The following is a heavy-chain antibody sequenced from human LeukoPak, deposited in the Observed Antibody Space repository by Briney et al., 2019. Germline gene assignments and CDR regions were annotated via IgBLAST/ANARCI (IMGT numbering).Heavy chain of an antibody. CDR1: GFTFSAYG. D-gene: IGHD1-1*01. Sequence: PGGSLRLSCAASGFTFSAYGMNWVRQAPGKGLKWLSYISSSSTTKYHADSVKGRFTISRDNTKNSLYLQMNSLRAEDTGVYYCARWNLESDYWGQGTLVTVSS. CDR2: ISSSSTTK. V-gene: IGHV3-48*04. CDR3: ARWNLESDY. J-gene: IGHJ4*02.